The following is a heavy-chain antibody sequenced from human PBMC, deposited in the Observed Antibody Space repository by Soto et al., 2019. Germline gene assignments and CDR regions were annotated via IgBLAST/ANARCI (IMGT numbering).Heavy chain of an antibody. Sequence: PRKSLKISCKGSGYSFTSYWISWVRQMPGKGLEWMGRFDPSDSCTNYSPSFQRHVTISADKSISTAYLQWSSLKASDTAMYYCARLPYDILIQAGYWGQGTLVTVSS. CDR3: ARLPYDILIQAGY. D-gene: IGHD3-9*01. CDR2: FDPSDSCT. CDR1: GYSFTSYW. V-gene: IGHV5-10-1*01. J-gene: IGHJ4*02.